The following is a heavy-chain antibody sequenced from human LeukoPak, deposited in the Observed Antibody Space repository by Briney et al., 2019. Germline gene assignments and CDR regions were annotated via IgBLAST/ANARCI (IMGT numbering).Heavy chain of an antibody. CDR1: GFTFSSYA. CDR2: ISGSGGST. CDR3: AKDSEYGGNYNY. J-gene: IGHJ4*02. V-gene: IGHV3-23*01. Sequence: GSLRLSCAASGFTFSSYAMSWVRQAPGKGLEWVSAISGSGGSTYYADSVKGRFTISRDNSKNTLYLQMTSLRAEDTAVYYCAKDSEYGGNYNYWGQGTLVTVSS. D-gene: IGHD2-21*02.